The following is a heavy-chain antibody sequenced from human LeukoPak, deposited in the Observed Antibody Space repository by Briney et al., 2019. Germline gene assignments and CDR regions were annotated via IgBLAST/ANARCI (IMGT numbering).Heavy chain of an antibody. CDR2: IYYSGST. CDR3: ARENSDSSSWYLFDY. J-gene: IGHJ4*02. V-gene: IGHV4-59*01. Sequence: SETLSLTCTVSGGSISSYYWSWIRQPPGKGLEWIGYIYYSGSTNYNPSLKSRVTISVDTSKNQFSLKLSSVTAADTAVYYCARENSDSSSWYLFDYWGQGTLVTVSS. D-gene: IGHD6-13*01. CDR1: GGSISSYY.